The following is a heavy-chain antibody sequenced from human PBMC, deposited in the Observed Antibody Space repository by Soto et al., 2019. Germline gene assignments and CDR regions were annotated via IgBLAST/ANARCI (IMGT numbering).Heavy chain of an antibody. Sequence: SETLSLTCTFSVGSIRSDYWWTWVRQAPGKGMEWIGEIYHTGSANYNPSLKSRATISVDMSRNQFFLILSSVTAADTAVYHCARVSEAIPLLGLIINWGQGTLVTVSS. V-gene: IGHV4-4*02. CDR3: ARVSEAIPLLGLIIN. CDR1: VGSIRSDYW. J-gene: IGHJ4*02. CDR2: IYHTGSA. D-gene: IGHD3-10*01.